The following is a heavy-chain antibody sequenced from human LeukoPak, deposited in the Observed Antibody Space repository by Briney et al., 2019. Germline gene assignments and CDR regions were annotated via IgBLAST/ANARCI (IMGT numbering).Heavy chain of an antibody. CDR3: ARDWRFDP. CDR2: INPSGGST. Sequence: GASVKVSCKANGGTFSIYAFTWVRQAPGQGLEWMGIINPSGGSTSYAQKFQGRVTMTRDTSTSTVYMELSSLRSEDTAVYYCARDWRFDPWGQGTLVTVSS. D-gene: IGHD3-3*01. V-gene: IGHV1-46*01. J-gene: IGHJ5*02. CDR1: GGTFSIYA.